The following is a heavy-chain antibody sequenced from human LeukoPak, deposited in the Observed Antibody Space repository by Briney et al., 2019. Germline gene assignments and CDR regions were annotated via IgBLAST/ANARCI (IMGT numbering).Heavy chain of an antibody. D-gene: IGHD3-10*01. Sequence: GGSLRLSCAASGFAVSSNHMNWVRQAPGKGLEWVSVLYPDGRTYYADSVKGRFTISRDVSKNTLFLQMTSLRAEDTAVYYCAKAKGWYGEGYFDYWGQGTLVAVSS. J-gene: IGHJ4*02. CDR2: LYPDGRT. CDR1: GFAVSSNH. CDR3: AKAKGWYGEGYFDY. V-gene: IGHV3-53*01.